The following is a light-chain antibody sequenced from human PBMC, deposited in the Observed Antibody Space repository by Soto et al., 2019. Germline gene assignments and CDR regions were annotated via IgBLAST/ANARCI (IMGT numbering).Light chain of an antibody. CDR1: TSNIGSNS. CDR3: ATWDDSLNGPV. V-gene: IGLV1-44*01. CDR2: SNN. J-gene: IGLJ3*02. Sequence: QSVLTQPPSASGTPGQRVTMSCSGNTSNIGSNSVNWYQQFPGTAPKVLIYSNNKRPSGGPDRFSGSKSGTSASLAISGLQSEDEADYYCATWDDSLNGPVFGGGTKVTV.